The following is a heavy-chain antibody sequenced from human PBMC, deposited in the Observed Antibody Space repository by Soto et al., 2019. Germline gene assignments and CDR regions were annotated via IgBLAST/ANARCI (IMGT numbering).Heavy chain of an antibody. Sequence: SVKVSCTTSGGTFSNYAIHWVRQAPGQGLEWMGGIIPVVSTANYGQMFQARVTITADESTSPSYMVLKSLRFEDTAVYYCSRLLLYGSSSHSRWYFDLWGGGTLVTVYS. V-gene: IGHV1-69*13. CDR1: GGTFSNYA. J-gene: IGHJ2*01. CDR3: SRLLLYGSSSHSRWYFDL. CDR2: IIPVVSTA. D-gene: IGHD6-6*01.